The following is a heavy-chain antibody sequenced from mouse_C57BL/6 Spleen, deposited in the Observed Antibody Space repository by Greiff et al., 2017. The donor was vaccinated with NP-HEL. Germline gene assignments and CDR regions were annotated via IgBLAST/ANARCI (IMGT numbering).Heavy chain of an antibody. CDR2: INPNYGTT. J-gene: IGHJ4*01. CDR3: ARRAYDGYLYAMDY. Sequence: EVKLMESGPELVKPGASVKISCKASGYSFTDYNMNWVKQSNGKSLEWIGVINPNYGTTSYNQKFKGKATLTVDQSSSTAYMQLNSLTSEDSAVYYCARRAYDGYLYAMDYWGQGTSVTVSS. V-gene: IGHV1-39*01. D-gene: IGHD2-3*01. CDR1: GYSFTDYN.